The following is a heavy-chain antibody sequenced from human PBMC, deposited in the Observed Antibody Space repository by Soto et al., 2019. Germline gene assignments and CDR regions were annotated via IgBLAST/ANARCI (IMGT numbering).Heavy chain of an antibody. V-gene: IGHV1-69*01. CDR3: ARGGSSWFHWFDP. CDR1: GGTFSSYA. J-gene: IGHJ5*02. D-gene: IGHD6-13*01. Sequence: QVQLVQSGAEVKKPGSSVKVSCKASGGTFSSYAISWVRQAPGQGLEWMGGIIPIFGTANYAQKFQGRVMITADESTSTAYMELSSMRSEDMAVYYCARGGSSWFHWFDPWGQGTLVTVSS. CDR2: IIPIFGTA.